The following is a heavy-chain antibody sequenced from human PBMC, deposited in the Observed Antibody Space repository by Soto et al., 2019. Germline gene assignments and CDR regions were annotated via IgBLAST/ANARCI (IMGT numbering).Heavy chain of an antibody. CDR1: GYTFTSYA. CDR2: INAGNANT. D-gene: IGHD4-17*01. J-gene: IGHJ4*02. Sequence: GASVKVSCKASGYTFTSYAMHWVRQAPGQRLEWMGWINAGNANTKYSQKLQGRVTMTRDTSTSTAYMELRSLRSDDTAVYYCARSPHGDYVYFDQWGQGTLVTVSS. CDR3: ARSPHGDYVYFDQ. V-gene: IGHV1-3*01.